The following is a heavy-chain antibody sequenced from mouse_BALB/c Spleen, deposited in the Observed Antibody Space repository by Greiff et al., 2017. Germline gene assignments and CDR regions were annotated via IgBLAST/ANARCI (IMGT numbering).Heavy chain of an antibody. CDR1: GDSITSGY. CDR2: ISYSGST. CDR3: ARSDGYSSYWYFDV. Sequence: VQLKESGPSLVKPSQTLSLTCSVTGDSITSGYWNWIRKFPGNKLEYMGYISYSGSTYYNPSLKSRISITRDTSKNQYYLQLNSVTTEDTATYYCARSDGYSSYWYFDVWGAGTTVTVSS. D-gene: IGHD2-3*01. V-gene: IGHV3-8*02. J-gene: IGHJ1*01.